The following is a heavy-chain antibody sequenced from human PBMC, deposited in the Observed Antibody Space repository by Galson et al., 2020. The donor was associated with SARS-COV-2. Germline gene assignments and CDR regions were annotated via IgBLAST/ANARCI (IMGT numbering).Heavy chain of an antibody. V-gene: IGHV4-59*01. CDR2: VYYRGST. Sequence: SLTCTVSGGSISSYYWSWIRQAPGEGLEWIGYVYYRGSTSYNPSLKSRVTISIDTSKNQFSLSLTSVTAADTAVYYCAVPYDSAGYSFGYWGQGTLVTVSS. CDR3: AVPYDSAGYSFGY. D-gene: IGHD3-22*01. CDR1: GGSISSYY. J-gene: IGHJ4*02.